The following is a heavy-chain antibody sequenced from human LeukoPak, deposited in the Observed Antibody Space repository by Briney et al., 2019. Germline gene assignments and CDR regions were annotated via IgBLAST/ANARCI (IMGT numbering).Heavy chain of an antibody. CDR2: IYHSGST. J-gene: IGHJ4*02. D-gene: IGHD5-12*01. Sequence: SETLSLTCTVSGYSISSGYYWGWIRQPPGKGLEWIGSIYHSGSTYHNPSLKSRVTISVDTSKNQFSLKLSSVTAADTAVYYCARGTWPFDYWGQGTLVTVSS. CDR1: GYSISSGYY. CDR3: ARGTWPFDY. V-gene: IGHV4-38-2*02.